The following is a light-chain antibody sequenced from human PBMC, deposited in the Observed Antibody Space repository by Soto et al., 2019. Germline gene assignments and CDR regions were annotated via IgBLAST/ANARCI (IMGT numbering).Light chain of an antibody. CDR2: EVV. CDR1: SSDVGRFNF. Sequence: QSALTQPASVSGSPGQSITISCTGSSSDVGRFNFVSWYQQHPGTAPKLLIYEVVKRPSGISDRFSASKSGNTASLTISGLQPEDEADYYCCSYADSTTFVFGTGTKLTVL. J-gene: IGLJ1*01. V-gene: IGLV2-23*02. CDR3: CSYADSTTFV.